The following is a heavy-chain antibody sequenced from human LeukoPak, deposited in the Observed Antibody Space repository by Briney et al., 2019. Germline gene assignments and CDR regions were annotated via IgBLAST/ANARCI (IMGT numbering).Heavy chain of an antibody. J-gene: IGHJ4*02. V-gene: IGHV3-11*01. D-gene: IGHD6-13*01. Sequence: AGGSLRLSCAASGFTFSDYYMSWTRQAPGKGLEWVSYISSSGSTIYYADSVKGRFTISRDNAKNSLYLQMNSLRAEDTAVYYCARDRKREAAAAGSYCDYWGQGTLVTVSS. CDR3: ARDRKREAAAAGSYCDY. CDR1: GFTFSDYY. CDR2: ISSSGSTI.